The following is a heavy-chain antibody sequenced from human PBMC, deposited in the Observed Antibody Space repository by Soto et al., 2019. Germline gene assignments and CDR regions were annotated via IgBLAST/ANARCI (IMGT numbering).Heavy chain of an antibody. CDR2: IYYSGST. CDR1: GGSISSYY. Sequence: SETLSLTCTVSGGSISSYYWSWIRQPPGKGLEWIGYIYYSGSTNYNPSLKSRVTISVDTSKNQFSLKLSSVTAADTAVYYCARDKVIDYYGMDVWGQGTTVTVSS. V-gene: IGHV4-59*01. D-gene: IGHD2-21*01. CDR3: ARDKVIDYYGMDV. J-gene: IGHJ6*02.